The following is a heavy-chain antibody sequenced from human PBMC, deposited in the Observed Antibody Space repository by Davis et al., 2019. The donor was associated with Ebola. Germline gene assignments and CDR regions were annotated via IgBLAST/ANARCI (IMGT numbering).Heavy chain of an antibody. CDR1: GFASTNCC. CDR2: LNSDGRSI. D-gene: IGHD4-17*01. CDR3: ARETLTVMSYYAMDV. Sequence: GESLKISCAASGFASTNCCMHWVRHAPGEGLVWVSRLNSDGRSISYADDMKGRVTIYRDNAQNTVYLQMNSLRAEDTGVYYCARETLTVMSYYAMDVWDQGTTVTVSS. V-gene: IGHV3-74*01. J-gene: IGHJ6*02.